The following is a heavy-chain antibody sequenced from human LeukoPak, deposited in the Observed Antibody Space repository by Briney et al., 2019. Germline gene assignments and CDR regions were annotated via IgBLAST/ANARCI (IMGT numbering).Heavy chain of an antibody. CDR2: INPNSGGT. CDR3: ARDADSSGPTCFDY. V-gene: IGHV1-2*02. J-gene: IGHJ4*02. D-gene: IGHD3-22*01. CDR1: GYTFTGYY. Sequence: ASVKVSCKASGYTFTGYYMHWVRQVPGQGLEWMGWINPNSGGTNYAQKFQGRVTMTRDTSISTAYMELSRLRSDDTAVYYCARDADSSGPTCFDYWGQGTLVTVSS.